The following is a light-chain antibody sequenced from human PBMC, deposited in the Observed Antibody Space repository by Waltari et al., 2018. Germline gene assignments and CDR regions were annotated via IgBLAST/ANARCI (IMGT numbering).Light chain of an antibody. V-gene: IGKV2-28*01. J-gene: IGKJ2*01. Sequence: DSGMTQSPLSLPATPGEPSSISSRASQSRLHSDGDNYFDWYLHKPGQSPQLLIYLGSNRASGVPDRFSGRGSGTDFTLKISRVEAEDVGVYYCMQALQTPPNTVGQGTKLEIK. CDR2: LGS. CDR3: MQALQTPPNT. CDR1: QSRLHSDGDNY.